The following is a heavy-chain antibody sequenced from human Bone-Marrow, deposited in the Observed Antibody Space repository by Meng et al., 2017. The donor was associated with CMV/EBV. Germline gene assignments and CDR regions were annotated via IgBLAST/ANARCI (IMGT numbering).Heavy chain of an antibody. CDR1: GFTFSTSG. J-gene: IGHJ6*02. D-gene: IGHD2-2*01. CDR3: AKAAHTDCSTATCYPYGLDV. CDR2: IWADGNNK. V-gene: IGHV3-33*06. Sequence: LSLTCAASGFTFSTSGMHWVRQAPGKGLQWVAVIWADGNNKYYGDSVKGRFTISRDNSKNTLYLQMDSLRAEDTAVYYCAKAAHTDCSTATCYPYGLDVWGQGTTVTVSS.